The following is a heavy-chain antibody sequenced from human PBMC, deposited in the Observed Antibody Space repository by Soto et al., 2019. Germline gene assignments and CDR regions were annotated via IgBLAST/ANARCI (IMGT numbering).Heavy chain of an antibody. CDR3: AHKKSAVTLNVFDV. J-gene: IGHJ3*01. CDR1: GFSLTSSGEG. V-gene: IGHV2-5*02. CDR2: LYWDDDK. Sequence: QITLKESGPTLVKSTQTLTLTCTFSGFSLTSSGEGVGWIRQSPGKALEWVALLYWDDDKRYSPSLRSRLTLTKDTSRNQVVLIMTNVDPVDTATYFCAHKKSAVTLNVFDVWGQGTVVTVSS. D-gene: IGHD2-21*02.